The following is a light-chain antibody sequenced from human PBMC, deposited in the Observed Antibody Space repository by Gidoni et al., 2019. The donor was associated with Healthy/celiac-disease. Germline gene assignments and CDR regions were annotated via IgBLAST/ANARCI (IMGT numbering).Light chain of an antibody. V-gene: IGKV2-28*01. Sequence: DSVMTQSTLSLPVTPGEPASISCRSSQSLLHSNGYNYLDWYLQKPGQSPLLLIYLGSNRASGVPDRFSGSGSGTDFTLKISRVEADDVVVYYCMQALQTPTFGQGTRLEIK. CDR1: QSLLHSNGYNY. CDR3: MQALQTPT. J-gene: IGKJ5*01. CDR2: LGS.